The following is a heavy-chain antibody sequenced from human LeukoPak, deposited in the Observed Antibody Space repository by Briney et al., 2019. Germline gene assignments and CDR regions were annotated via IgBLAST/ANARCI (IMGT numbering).Heavy chain of an antibody. Sequence: SETLSLTCAVYGGSFSGYYWSWIRQPPGKGLEWIGEINHSGSTNYNPSLKSRVTISVDTSKNQFSLKLSSVTAADTAVYYCARMGAIAGASANPDYWGQGTLVTVSS. CDR3: ARMGAIAGASANPDY. CDR1: GGSFSGYY. J-gene: IGHJ4*02. D-gene: IGHD4/OR15-4a*01. CDR2: INHSGST. V-gene: IGHV4-34*01.